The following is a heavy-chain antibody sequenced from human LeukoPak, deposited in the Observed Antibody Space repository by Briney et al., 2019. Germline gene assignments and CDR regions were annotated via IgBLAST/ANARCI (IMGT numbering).Heavy chain of an antibody. CDR2: IYYSVST. CDR3: ARLPTVTFFDY. CDR1: GGSISSSGYY. V-gene: IGHV4-39*01. D-gene: IGHD4-17*01. Sequence: SGTLSLTCTVSGGSISSSGYYWGWIRQPPGKGLEWIGSIYYSVSTYYNPSLKSPVTISVDTSKNQFSLELSSVTAADTAVYYCARLPTVTFFDYWGQGTLVTVSS. J-gene: IGHJ4*02.